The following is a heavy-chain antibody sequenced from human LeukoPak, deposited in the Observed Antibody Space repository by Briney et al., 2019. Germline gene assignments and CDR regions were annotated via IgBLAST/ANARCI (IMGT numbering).Heavy chain of an antibody. CDR2: INPKSGGT. Sequence: ASVKVSCKASGYSFTGHDMHWVRQAPGQGLEWMGWINPKSGGTNYAQKFQGRVTMTRDTSISTAYMDMSSLRSDDTAVYYCARNLWFGESSDAFDMWGQGTMVTVSS. J-gene: IGHJ3*02. V-gene: IGHV1-2*02. CDR1: GYSFTGHD. CDR3: ARNLWFGESSDAFDM. D-gene: IGHD3-10*01.